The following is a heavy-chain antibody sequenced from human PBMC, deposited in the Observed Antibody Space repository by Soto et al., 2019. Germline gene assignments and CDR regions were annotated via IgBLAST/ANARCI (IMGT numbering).Heavy chain of an antibody. CDR1: GLTLRSYW. V-gene: IGHV3-74*03. J-gene: IGHJ5*02. CDR3: VRDRQLCRLDP. D-gene: IGHD2-21*01. CDR2: INTDGRVA. Sequence: EVQLVESGGGLVQTGAPLRLSCAAPGLTLRSYWMHWVRQAPGKGLVWISRINTDGRVAMYVDSAKGRLTISRDNAKNALQVPIIGPRAEDTAVYYCVRDRQLCRLDPWGQGSLVTVSS.